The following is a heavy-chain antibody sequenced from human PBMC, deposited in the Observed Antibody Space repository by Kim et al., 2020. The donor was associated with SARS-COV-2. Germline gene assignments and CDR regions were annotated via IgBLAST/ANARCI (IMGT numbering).Heavy chain of an antibody. D-gene: IGHD3-10*01. Sequence: SETLSLTCAVSGGSISSSNWWSWVRQPPGKGLEWIGEIYHSGSTNYNPSLKSRVTISVDKSKNQFSLKLSSVTAADTAVYYCAREALLWFGDLRGEFDYWRQGTLVTVSS. V-gene: IGHV4-4*02. CDR2: IYHSGST. CDR1: GGSISSSNW. CDR3: AREALLWFGDLRGEFDY. J-gene: IGHJ4*02.